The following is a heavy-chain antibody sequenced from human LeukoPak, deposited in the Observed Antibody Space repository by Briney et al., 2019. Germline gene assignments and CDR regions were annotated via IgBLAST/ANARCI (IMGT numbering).Heavy chain of an antibody. V-gene: IGHV1-18*01. J-gene: IGHJ4*02. CDR2: ISAYNGNT. Sequence: ASVKVSCKASGYTFTSYGISWVRQAPGQGLEWMGWISAYNGNTNYAQKLQGRVTMTTDTSTSTAYMELRSLRSDDTAVYYCVFNYDSSGYYDYWGQGTLVTVSS. CDR1: GYTFTSYG. D-gene: IGHD3-22*01. CDR3: VFNYDSSGYYDY.